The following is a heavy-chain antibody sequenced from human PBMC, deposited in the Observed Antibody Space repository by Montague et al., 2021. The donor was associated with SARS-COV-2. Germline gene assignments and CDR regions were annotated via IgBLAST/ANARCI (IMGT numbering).Heavy chain of an antibody. J-gene: IGHJ2*01. CDR1: GGSIRSSSYY. Sequence: SETLSLTCTVSGGSIRSSSYYWGWIRQPPGKGLDCIGSIYYSGSTYYNPSLKSRVTISVDTSKNHFSLKLSSVTAADTAVYYCARTTWLRGYFDLWGRGTLVTVSS. CDR3: ARTTWLRGYFDL. CDR2: IYYSGST. D-gene: IGHD5-12*01. V-gene: IGHV4-39*07.